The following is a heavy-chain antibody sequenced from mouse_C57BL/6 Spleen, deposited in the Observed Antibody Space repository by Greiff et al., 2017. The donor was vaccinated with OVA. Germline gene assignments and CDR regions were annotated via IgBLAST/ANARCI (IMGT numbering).Heavy chain of an antibody. V-gene: IGHV1-81*01. D-gene: IGHD4-1*01. CDR1: GYTFTSYG. CDR3: ARRGANWDGFDY. Sequence: QVQLQQSGAELARPGASVKLSCKASGYTFTSYGISWVKQRTGQGLEWIGEIYPRSGNTYYNEKFKGKATLTADKSSSTAYMELRSLTSEDSAVYFCARRGANWDGFDYWGQGTTLTVSS. J-gene: IGHJ2*01. CDR2: IYPRSGNT.